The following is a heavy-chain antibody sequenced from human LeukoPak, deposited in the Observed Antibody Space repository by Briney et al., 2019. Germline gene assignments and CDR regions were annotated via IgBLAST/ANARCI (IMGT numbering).Heavy chain of an antibody. J-gene: IGHJ5*01. V-gene: IGHV3-74*01. CDR2: IESNGLT. CDR1: GFTFSSYG. CDR3: AKAATYFYGSVAYDWFES. D-gene: IGHD3-10*01. Sequence: PGGSLRLSCEASGFTFSSYGMHWVRQVPGKGLMWVSRIESNGLTLYADSVRDRFTISRDNGKSTIYLQMNSLRVDDTAIYYCAKAATYFYGSVAYDWFESWGQGTLVTVSS.